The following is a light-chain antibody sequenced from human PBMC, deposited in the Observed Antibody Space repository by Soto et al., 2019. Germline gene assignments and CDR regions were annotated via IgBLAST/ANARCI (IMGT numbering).Light chain of an antibody. CDR3: QQYDNLPLT. J-gene: IGKJ4*01. Sequence: DIQMTQSPSTLSASVGDSVTVTCRASQSIGTWLAWYQQKPGKAPKLLIYDASNFETGVPSRFSGSGSGTEFTFTISSLQPEDIATYYCQQYDNLPLTFGGGTKVDIK. V-gene: IGKV1-33*01. CDR1: QSIGTW. CDR2: DAS.